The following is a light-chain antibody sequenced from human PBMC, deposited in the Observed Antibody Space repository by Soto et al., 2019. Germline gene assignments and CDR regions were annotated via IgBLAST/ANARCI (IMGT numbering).Light chain of an antibody. J-gene: IGKJ4*01. CDR1: QTISYTSINKTY. V-gene: IGKV4-1*01. Sequence: DIVITQSPDSLAVSLGERATISCKSSQTISYTSINKTYLAWYQQRPGQPPKLLIYWASIRGSGVPDRLSGSGFGTDFTLTISSLQTEDVAVYYCHQYFSYPLTFGGGTKVEVK. CDR2: WAS. CDR3: HQYFSYPLT.